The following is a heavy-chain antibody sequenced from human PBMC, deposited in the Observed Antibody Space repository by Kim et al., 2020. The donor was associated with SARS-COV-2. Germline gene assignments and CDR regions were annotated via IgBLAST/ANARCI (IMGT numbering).Heavy chain of an antibody. D-gene: IGHD3-22*01. CDR3: ARVHKPYDSSGYYGL. V-gene: IGHV3-66*01. J-gene: IGHJ4*02. Sequence: DSVKGRFTISRDNTKNTLYLKMNSLRGEDTAVYYCARVHKPYDSSGYYGLWGQGTLVTVSS.